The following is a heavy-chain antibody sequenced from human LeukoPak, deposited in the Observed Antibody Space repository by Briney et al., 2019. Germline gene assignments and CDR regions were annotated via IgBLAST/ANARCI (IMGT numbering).Heavy chain of an antibody. J-gene: IGHJ5*02. CDR1: GGTFSSYA. CDR3: ATRDTTGYSHDWFDP. D-gene: IGHD6-13*01. CDR2: IIPIFGTA. V-gene: IGHV1-69*05. Sequence: SVKVSCKASGGTFSSYAISWVRQAPGQGLEWMGGIIPIFGTANYAQKFQGRGTITTDESTSTAYMELSSLRSEDTAVYYCATRDTTGYSHDWFDPWGQGTLVTVSS.